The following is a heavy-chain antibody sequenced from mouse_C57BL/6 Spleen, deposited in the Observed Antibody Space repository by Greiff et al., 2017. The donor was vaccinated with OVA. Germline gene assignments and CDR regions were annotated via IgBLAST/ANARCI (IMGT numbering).Heavy chain of an antibody. CDR1: GYAFSSYW. V-gene: IGHV1-80*01. D-gene: IGHD3-2*02. Sequence: QVQLQQSGAELVKPGASVKISCKASGYAFSSYWMNWVKQRPGKGLEWIGQIYPGDGDTNYNGKFKGKATLTADKSSSTAYMQLSSLTSEDSAVYFCARETAQATNAMDYWGQGTSVTVSS. CDR3: ARETAQATNAMDY. J-gene: IGHJ4*01. CDR2: IYPGDGDT.